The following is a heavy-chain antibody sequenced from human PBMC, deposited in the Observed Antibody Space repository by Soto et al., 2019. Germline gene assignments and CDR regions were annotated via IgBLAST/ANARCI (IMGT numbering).Heavy chain of an antibody. V-gene: IGHV1-3*01. CDR3: ARDPSDYGMDV. D-gene: IGHD3-10*01. Sequence: ASVKVSCKASGYTFTSYDINWVRQATGQGLEWMGWINASNGNTKYAQKFQGRVTITRDTSASTAYMELSSLRSEDTAVYYCARDPSDYGMDVWGQGTTGTVS. J-gene: IGHJ6*02. CDR1: GYTFTSYD. CDR2: INASNGNT.